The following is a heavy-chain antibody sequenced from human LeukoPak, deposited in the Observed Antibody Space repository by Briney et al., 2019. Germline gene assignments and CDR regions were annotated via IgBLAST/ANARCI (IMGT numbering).Heavy chain of an antibody. D-gene: IGHD3-10*01. J-gene: IGHJ4*02. CDR1: GGSISSYY. CDR2: IYYSGST. V-gene: IGHV4-39*01. CDR3: ARQVDYYGSGGRNY. Sequence: SETLSLTCTVSGGSISSYYWGWIRQPPGKGLEWIGSIYYSGSTYYNPSLKSRVTISVDMSKNQFSLKLSSVTAADTAVYYCARQVDYYGSGGRNYWGQGTLVTVSS.